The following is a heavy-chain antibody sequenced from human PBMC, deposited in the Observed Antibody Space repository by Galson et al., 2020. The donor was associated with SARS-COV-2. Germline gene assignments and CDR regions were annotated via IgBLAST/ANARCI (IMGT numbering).Heavy chain of an antibody. CDR1: GGSISSGSYY. CDR2: IYTSGST. Sequence: SETLSLTCTVSGGSISSGSYYWSWIRPPAGKGLEWIGRIYTSGSTNYNPSLKRRVTISVDTSKNQFSLKLSSVTAADTAVYYCAREGRADIVLMEVYYYYGMDVWGQGTTVTVSS. CDR3: AREGRADIVLMEVYYYYGMDV. D-gene: IGHD2-8*01. J-gene: IGHJ6*02. V-gene: IGHV4-61*02.